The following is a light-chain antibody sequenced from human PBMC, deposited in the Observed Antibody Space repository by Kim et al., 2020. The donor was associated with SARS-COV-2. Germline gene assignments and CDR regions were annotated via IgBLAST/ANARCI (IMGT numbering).Light chain of an antibody. V-gene: IGKV1-16*01. CDR1: QVIYNY. CDR3: QHYSSYPFT. CDR2: ATS. J-gene: IGKJ5*01. Sequence: DIQLTQSPSSLSASVGDRVTITCRASQVIYNYLAWFQQKPGKAPKSLIYATSNLHSGVPSRFSGSGSGTDCTLTISSLQPEDVATYYCQHYSSYPFTSGQGTRLEIK.